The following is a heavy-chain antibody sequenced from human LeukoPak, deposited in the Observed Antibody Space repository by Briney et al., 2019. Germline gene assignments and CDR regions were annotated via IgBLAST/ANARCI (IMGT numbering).Heavy chain of an antibody. D-gene: IGHD3-9*01. J-gene: IGHJ2*01. CDR2: TNSAA. CDR1: GVIFSSYW. Sequence: GGSLRLSCAGSGVIFSSYWMHWVRQAPGKGLVWVSRTNSAATYADSVKGRFTISRDNGKNTLYLQVNSLSADDTAVYYCARGIDICTRAEYWYFDLWGRGTLVTVSS. V-gene: IGHV3-74*03. CDR3: ARGIDICTRAEYWYFDL.